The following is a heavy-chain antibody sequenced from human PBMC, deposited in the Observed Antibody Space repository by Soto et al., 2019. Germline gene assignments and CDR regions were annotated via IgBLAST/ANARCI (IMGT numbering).Heavy chain of an antibody. Sequence: GGSLRLSCAASGFTFSSYAMSWVRQAPGKGLEWVSAISGSGGSTYYADSVKGRFTISRDNSKNTLYLQMNSLRAEDTAVYYCAKVRDSGSYYGRYYFYSIDVWGRGTTFTVSS. CDR2: ISGSGGST. J-gene: IGHJ6*01. D-gene: IGHD1-26*01. V-gene: IGHV3-23*01. CDR1: GFTFSSYA. CDR3: AKVRDSGSYYGRYYFYSIDV.